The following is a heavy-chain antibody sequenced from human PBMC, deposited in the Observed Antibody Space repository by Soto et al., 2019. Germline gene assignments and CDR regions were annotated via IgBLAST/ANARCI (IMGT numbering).Heavy chain of an antibody. V-gene: IGHV1-69*04. CDR1: GGTFSSYT. CDR2: IIPNLGIA. Sequence: GASVKVSCKASGGTFSSYTISWVRQAPGQGLEWMGRIIPNLGIANYAQKFQGRVTITTDKSTSTAYMELRSLRSDDTAVYYCARDLEVLVPDYAQPFDYWGQGTLVTVSS. CDR3: ARDLEVLVPDYAQPFDY. D-gene: IGHD2-2*01. J-gene: IGHJ4*02.